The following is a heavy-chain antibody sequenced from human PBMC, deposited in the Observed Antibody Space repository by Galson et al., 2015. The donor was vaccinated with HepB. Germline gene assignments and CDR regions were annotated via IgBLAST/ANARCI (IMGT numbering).Heavy chain of an antibody. V-gene: IGHV1-46*01. CDR3: SRDASTTIGPERYNGFDP. Sequence: SVKVSCKASGYTFSNYAMHWVRQAPGQGLEWMGLINPSGGSTSYAQKFQGRVTMTRDTSTSTVYMQLSSLRSEDTAVYYCSRDASTTIGPERYNGFDPWGQGTLVTVSS. D-gene: IGHD3-3*01. J-gene: IGHJ5*02. CDR2: INPSGGST. CDR1: GYTFSNYA.